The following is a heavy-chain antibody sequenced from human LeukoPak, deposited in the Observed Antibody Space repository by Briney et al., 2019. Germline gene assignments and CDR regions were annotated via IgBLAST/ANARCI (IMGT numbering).Heavy chain of an antibody. CDR1: GYTFTTYY. V-gene: IGHV1-46*01. J-gene: IGHJ4*02. D-gene: IGHD6-19*01. Sequence: ASVKVSCKASGYTFTTYYMHWVRQAPGQGLEWMGIINPSGGTTNYAQKFQGRVTMTRDTSTTTVYMELRSLRSEDTAVYDCARVRPGSGWSFDYWGQGTLVTVSS. CDR2: INPSGGTT. CDR3: ARVRPGSGWSFDY.